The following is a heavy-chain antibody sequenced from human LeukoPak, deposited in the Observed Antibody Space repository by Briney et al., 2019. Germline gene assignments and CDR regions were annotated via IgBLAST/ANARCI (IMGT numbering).Heavy chain of an antibody. CDR1: GFTFDDYA. D-gene: IGHD3-22*01. Sequence: GGSLRLSCAASGFTFDDYAMHWARQAPGKGLEWVSLISGDGGRTYYAEFVEGRFTISRDNSKNSLYLQMNSLRTEDTALYYCAKGGYYYDSSGHDYWGQGTLVTVSS. CDR3: AKGGYYYDSSGHDY. CDR2: ISGDGGRT. J-gene: IGHJ4*02. V-gene: IGHV3-43*02.